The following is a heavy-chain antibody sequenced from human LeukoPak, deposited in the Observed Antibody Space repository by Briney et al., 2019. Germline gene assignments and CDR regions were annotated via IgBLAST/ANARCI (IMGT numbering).Heavy chain of an antibody. CDR1: GFTFSSSS. J-gene: IGHJ4*02. CDR2: ISSDGSKT. CDR3: AKDYHWLVDY. D-gene: IGHD1-1*01. V-gene: IGHV3-30-3*01. Sequence: GGSPRLSCAASGFTFSSSSVHWVRQAPGKGLQWVAIISSDGSKTYYADSVKGRFTISRDNSKNTLYLQMDSLRGEDTAVYYCAKDYHWLVDYWGQGTLVTVSS.